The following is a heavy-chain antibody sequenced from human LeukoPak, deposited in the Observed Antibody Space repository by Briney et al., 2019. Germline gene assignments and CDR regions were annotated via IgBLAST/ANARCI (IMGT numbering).Heavy chain of an antibody. V-gene: IGHV4-39*07. J-gene: IGHJ2*01. CDR3: ARDLGYYYDSRYFDL. CDR1: GGSITSGYS. D-gene: IGHD3-22*01. Sequence: PSETLSLTCSVSGGSITSGYSCDWIRQPPGKGLEWIANIYFRGSSSYNPSLKSRLTISVDTSKNQFSLKLSSVTAADTAVYYCARDLGYYYDSRYFDLWGRGTLVTVSS. CDR2: IYFRGSS.